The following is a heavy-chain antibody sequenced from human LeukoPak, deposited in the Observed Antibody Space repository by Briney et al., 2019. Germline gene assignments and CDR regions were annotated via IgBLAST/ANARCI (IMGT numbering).Heavy chain of an antibody. CDR2: ISSVGST. V-gene: IGHV3-66*01. CDR3: ARVPVLGTSENLQH. J-gene: IGHJ1*01. Sequence: GGSLRLSCAASGFTVRSHYMSEVRPAPGEGLEAWSVISSVGSTESAGSVKTRFPISSDTPKHTAHLQTNTLRAEDTAVYYCARVPVLGTSENLQHWGHGTMVTVSS. CDR1: GFTVRSHY. D-gene: IGHD1-7*01.